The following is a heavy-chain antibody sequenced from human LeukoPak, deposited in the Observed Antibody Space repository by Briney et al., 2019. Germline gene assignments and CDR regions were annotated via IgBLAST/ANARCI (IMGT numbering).Heavy chain of an antibody. V-gene: IGHV3-23*01. CDR3: AKGSIGWYYYFDS. D-gene: IGHD6-19*01. CDR1: GFTFSSYS. CDR2: IRVSGGST. Sequence: PGGSLRLSCAASGFTFSSYSMNWVRQAPGRGLEWISGIRVSGGSTLYADSVKGRFTISRANSKNTQYLQMNSLRAEDTAVYYCAKGSIGWYYYFDSWGQGTLVTVSS. J-gene: IGHJ4*02.